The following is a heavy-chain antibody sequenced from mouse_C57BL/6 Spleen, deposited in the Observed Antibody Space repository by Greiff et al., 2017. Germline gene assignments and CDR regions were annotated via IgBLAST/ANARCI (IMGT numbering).Heavy chain of an antibody. V-gene: IGHV5-9*01. D-gene: IGHD1-1*01. CDR1: GFTFTSYT. CDR3: ANDYGSSYYAMDY. Sequence: EVKLQESGGGLVKPGGSLKLSCAASGFTFTSYTMPWVRQTPGKRLEWVATISGGGGNTYYPDSVKGRFTISRDNAKNTLYLQMSSLRSEDTALYYCANDYGSSYYAMDYWGQGTSVTVSS. CDR2: ISGGGGNT. J-gene: IGHJ4*01.